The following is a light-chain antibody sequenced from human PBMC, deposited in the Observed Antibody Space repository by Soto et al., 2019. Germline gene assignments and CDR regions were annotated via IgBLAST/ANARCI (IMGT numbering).Light chain of an antibody. CDR3: QQYNDSFRYT. Sequence: DIQMTQSPSTLSGSVGDRFTITCRASQTISSWLAWYQQKPGTAPKLLIYAASTLETGVPSRFSGSRSGTEFTLTVSSLQPDDFATYYCQQYNDSFRYTFGQGTKVDIK. V-gene: IGKV1-5*03. CDR2: AAS. J-gene: IGKJ2*01. CDR1: QTISSW.